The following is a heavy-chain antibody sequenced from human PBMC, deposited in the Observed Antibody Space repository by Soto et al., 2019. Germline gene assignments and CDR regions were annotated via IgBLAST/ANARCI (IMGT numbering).Heavy chain of an antibody. CDR3: ARVLQQLVQYYYYSGMAV. V-gene: IGHV1-46*03. CDR2: INPSGGST. Sequence: ASVKVSCKASGYTFTSYYMHWVRQAPGQGLEWMGIINPSGGSTSYAQKFHGRVTMTRDTSTSTVYMELSSLRSEDTAVYYCARVLQQLVQYYYYSGMAVWGQGTIVRASS. D-gene: IGHD6-13*01. CDR1: GYTFTSYY. J-gene: IGHJ6*02.